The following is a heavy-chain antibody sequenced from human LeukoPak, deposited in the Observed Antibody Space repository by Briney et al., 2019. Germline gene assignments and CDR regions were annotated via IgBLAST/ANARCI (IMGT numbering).Heavy chain of an antibody. D-gene: IGHD2-2*01. J-gene: IGHJ4*02. CDR1: GFTFSNYW. CDR2: ISSSSSTI. Sequence: GGSLRLSCEGSGFTFSNYWMGWVRQAPGKGLEWVSYISSSSSTIYYADSVKGRFTISRDNAKNSLYLQMNSLRAEDTAVYYCARVTDPLGLRYCSSTSCALPYWGQGTLVTVSS. CDR3: ARVTDPLGLRYCSSTSCALPY. V-gene: IGHV3-48*01.